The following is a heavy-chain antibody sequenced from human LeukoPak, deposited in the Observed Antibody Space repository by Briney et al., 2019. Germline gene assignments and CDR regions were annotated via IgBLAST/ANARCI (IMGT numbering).Heavy chain of an antibody. CDR3: ARRVSSWYEDYYGMDV. CDR2: IYYSGST. J-gene: IGHJ6*02. CDR1: GGSISGYY. V-gene: IGHV4-59*08. D-gene: IGHD6-13*01. Sequence: SETLSLTCTVSGGSISGYYWSWIRQPPGKGLEWIGYIYYSGSTNYNPSLKSRVTISVDTSKNQFSLKLSSVTAADTAVYYCARRVSSWYEDYYGMDVWGQGTTVTVSS.